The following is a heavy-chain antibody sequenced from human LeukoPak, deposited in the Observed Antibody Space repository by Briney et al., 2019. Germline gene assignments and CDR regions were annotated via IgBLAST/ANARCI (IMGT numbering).Heavy chain of an antibody. Sequence: PGGSLRLSCAASRFTFDDSAMHWVRQAPGKGLEWVSAINWDGGSTYYADSVKGRFTISRDNSKNSLYLQMKSLRTEDTALYYCAKDQYSSGWFEPSFDYWGQGTLVTVSS. CDR3: AKDQYSSGWFEPSFDY. CDR1: RFTFDDSA. V-gene: IGHV3-43D*03. D-gene: IGHD6-19*01. J-gene: IGHJ4*02. CDR2: INWDGGST.